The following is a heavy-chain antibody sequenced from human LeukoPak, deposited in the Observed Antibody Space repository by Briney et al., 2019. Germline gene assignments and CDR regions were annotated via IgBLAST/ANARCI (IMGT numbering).Heavy chain of an antibody. CDR3: AKLYDYGDYTVPY. D-gene: IGHD4-17*01. J-gene: IGHJ4*02. V-gene: IGHV3-30*18. Sequence: PGGSLRLSCAASGFTFSSYGMHWVRQAPGKGLEWVAVISYDGSNKYYADSVKGRLTISRDNSKNTLYLQMNSLRAEDTAVYYCAKLYDYGDYTVPYWGQGTLVTVSS. CDR1: GFTFSSYG. CDR2: ISYDGSNK.